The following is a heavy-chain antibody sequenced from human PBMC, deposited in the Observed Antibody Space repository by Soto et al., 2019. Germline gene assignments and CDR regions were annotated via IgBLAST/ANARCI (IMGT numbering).Heavy chain of an antibody. CDR2: VYFSGST. J-gene: IGHJ5*02. V-gene: IGHV4-61*08. CDR1: GDSVSSGDYY. D-gene: IGHD3-16*01. CDR3: ARIPVDTYMIYWSDP. Sequence: SETLSLTRSVSGDSVSSGDYYWSWIRQPPGKGLEWIGHVYFSGSTNYIPSLKSRLTMSVDTAKNQFSLKLNSVTAADTAVYYCARIPVDTYMIYWSDPWGQGTKVTVYS.